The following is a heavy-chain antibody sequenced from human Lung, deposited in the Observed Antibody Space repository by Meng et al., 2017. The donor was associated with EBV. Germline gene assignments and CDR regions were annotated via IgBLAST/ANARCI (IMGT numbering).Heavy chain of an antibody. CDR2: IPSDGSHNK. CDR3: AKDLSGRFDP. CDR1: GFIFSNYG. V-gene: IGHV3-30*18. D-gene: IGHD1-14*01. Sequence: QEQWGESGGGVVQPGRSLRLSCAASGFIFSNYGFHWVRQAPGKGPEWVAIIPSDGSHNKYYADSVKGRFTISRDNSKNTLYLQMNSLRTDDTAVYYCAKDLSGRFDPWGQGTLVTVSS. J-gene: IGHJ5*02.